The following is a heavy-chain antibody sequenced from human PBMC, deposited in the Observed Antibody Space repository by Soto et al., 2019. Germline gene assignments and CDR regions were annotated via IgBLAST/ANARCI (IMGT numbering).Heavy chain of an antibody. CDR3: ARVTLYSSGWYPPLWFDP. D-gene: IGHD6-19*01. CDR2: IKQDGSEK. CDR1: GFTFSSYW. Sequence: GGSLRLSCAASGFTFSSYWMSWVRQAPGKGLEWVANIKQDGSEKYYVDSVKGRFTISRDNAKNSLYLQMNSLRAEDTAVYYCARVTLYSSGWYPPLWFDPWGQGTLVTVSS. V-gene: IGHV3-7*05. J-gene: IGHJ5*02.